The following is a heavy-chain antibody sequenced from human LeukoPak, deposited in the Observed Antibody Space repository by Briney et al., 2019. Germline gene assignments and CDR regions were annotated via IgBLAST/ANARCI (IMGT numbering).Heavy chain of an antibody. CDR2: INHSGST. CDR1: GGSFSGYY. D-gene: IGHD3-22*01. V-gene: IGHV4-34*01. CDR3: ARCGYDSSGNYYIYYFDY. Sequence: SETLSHTCAVYGGSFSGYYWSWIREPPGKGLEWIGEINHSGSTNYNPSLKSRVTISVDTSKNQFSLKLSSVTAADTAVYYCARCGYDSSGNYYIYYFDYWGQGTLVPVSS. J-gene: IGHJ4*02.